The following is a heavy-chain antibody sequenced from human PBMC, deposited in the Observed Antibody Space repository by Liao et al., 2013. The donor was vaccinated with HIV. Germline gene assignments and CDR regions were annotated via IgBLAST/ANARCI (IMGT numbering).Heavy chain of an antibody. CDR2: IYYSGST. CDR3: AGWYSSGWYSFDY. D-gene: IGHD6-19*01. Sequence: QVQLQQWGAGLVKPSETLSLTCTVSGGSISSYYWSWIRQPPGKGLEWIGSIYYSGSTYYNPSLKSRVTISVDTSKNQFSLKLSSVTAADTAVYYCAGWYSSGWYSFDYWGQGTLVTVSS. J-gene: IGHJ4*02. CDR1: GGSISSYY. V-gene: IGHV4-59*12.